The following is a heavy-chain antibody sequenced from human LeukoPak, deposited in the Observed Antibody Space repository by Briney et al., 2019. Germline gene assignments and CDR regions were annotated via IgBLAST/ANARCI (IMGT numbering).Heavy chain of an antibody. CDR2: LHHSGST. Sequence: SETLSLTCIVSGYSISSGYYWGWIRQPPGKGLEWIGNLHHSGSTYYNPSLKSRVTISLDTSKNQLSLKLSSVTAADTAVYYCARVAAGIGFFQHWGQGSLVTVSS. CDR3: ARVAAGIGFFQH. V-gene: IGHV4-38-2*02. CDR1: GYSISSGYY. D-gene: IGHD6-13*01. J-gene: IGHJ1*01.